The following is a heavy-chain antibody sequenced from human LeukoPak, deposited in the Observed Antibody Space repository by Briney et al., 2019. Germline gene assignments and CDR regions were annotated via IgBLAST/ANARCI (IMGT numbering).Heavy chain of an antibody. V-gene: IGHV4-59*01. CDR1: GGSIRPCY. D-gene: IGHD5-18*01. Sequence: SETLSLTCTVPGGSIRPCYWGWIRQPPGKGLEFVGFMHYTGSANYNPSLKSRVSISLDTSKNKFSLNLSSVTDADTAMYYCARGDGEYNYGYYFDSWGQGSLVTVSS. J-gene: IGHJ4*02. CDR3: ARGDGEYNYGYYFDS. CDR2: MHYTGSA.